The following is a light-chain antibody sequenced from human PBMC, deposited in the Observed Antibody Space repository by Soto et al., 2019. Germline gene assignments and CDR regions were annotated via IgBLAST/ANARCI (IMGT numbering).Light chain of an antibody. J-gene: IGKJ2*01. Sequence: EIVLTQSPGTLSLSPGERATLSCRASQTINSSYLTWYQQKPGQAPRLLIYSASSRATDIPDRFSGSGSGTDFTLTIRRLEPEDFAVYYCQLYGVSPPKYTFGRGTKLEI. CDR3: QLYGVSPPKYT. V-gene: IGKV3-20*01. CDR1: QTINSSY. CDR2: SAS.